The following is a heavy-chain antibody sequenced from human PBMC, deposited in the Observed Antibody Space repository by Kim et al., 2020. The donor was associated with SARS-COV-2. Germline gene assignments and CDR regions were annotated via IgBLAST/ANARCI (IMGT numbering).Heavy chain of an antibody. CDR1: GFTFGDYA. CDR3: TRYPLPIAVAATGAFDI. D-gene: IGHD6-19*01. J-gene: IGHJ3*02. V-gene: IGHV3-49*03. Sequence: GGSLRLSCTASGFTFGDYAMSWFRQAPGKGLEWVGFIRSKAYGGTTEYAASVKGRFTISRDDSKSIAYLQMNSLKTEDTAVYYCTRYPLPIAVAATGAFDIWGQGTMVTVSS. CDR2: IRSKAYGGTT.